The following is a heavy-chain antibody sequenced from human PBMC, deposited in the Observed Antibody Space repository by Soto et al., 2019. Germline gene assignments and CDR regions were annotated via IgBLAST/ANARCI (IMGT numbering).Heavy chain of an antibody. J-gene: IGHJ6*02. CDR2: IIPIFGTA. Sequence: QVQLVQSGAEVKKPGSSVKVSCKASGGTFSSYAISWVRQAPGQGLEWMGGIIPIFGTANYAQKFQGRVTITADESTSTAYMELSSLRSEDTAVYYCARSGVGATIPYCYGRDVWGQGTTVTVSS. V-gene: IGHV1-69*01. D-gene: IGHD1-26*01. CDR3: ARSGVGATIPYCYGRDV. CDR1: GGTFSSYA.